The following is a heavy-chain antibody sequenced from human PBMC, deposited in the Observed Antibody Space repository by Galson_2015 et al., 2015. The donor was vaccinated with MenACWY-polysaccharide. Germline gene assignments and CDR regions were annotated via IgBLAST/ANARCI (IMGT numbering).Heavy chain of an antibody. Sequence: SLRLSCAASGFTFHAYTMSWVRQAPGKGLEWVSAISGSGASTYYADSVKGRFTISRDNVKNTMYLQMNSLRDADSAVYYCANPGLAARPSSDVDYWSQGSPVTVSS. CDR3: ANPGLAARPSSDVDY. V-gene: IGHV3-23*01. D-gene: IGHD2-15*01. CDR1: GFTFHAYT. J-gene: IGHJ4*02. CDR2: ISGSGAST.